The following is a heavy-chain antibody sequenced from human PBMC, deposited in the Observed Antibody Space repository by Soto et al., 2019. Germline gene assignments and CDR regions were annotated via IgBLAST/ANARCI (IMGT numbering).Heavy chain of an antibody. J-gene: IGHJ4*02. CDR1: GFTFSDYL. V-gene: IGHV3-74*01. Sequence: GGSLRLSCAASGFTFSDYLMHWVRQVPGKGLMWVSLISTDGTGTNYADSVKGRFTVSRDNAKSTMYLQMNSLRVDDTAVYYCARNRDGVDYWGLGTLVTVSS. CDR2: ISTDGTGT. CDR3: ARNRDGVDY.